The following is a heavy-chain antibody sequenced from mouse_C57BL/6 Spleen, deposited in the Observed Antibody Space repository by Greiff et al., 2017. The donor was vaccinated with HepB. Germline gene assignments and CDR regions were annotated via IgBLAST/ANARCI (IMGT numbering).Heavy chain of an antibody. CDR2: IDPSDSET. Sequence: VQLQQPGAELVRPGSSVKLSCKASGYTFTSYWMHWVKQRPIQGLEWIGNIDPSDSETHYNQKFKDKATLTVDKSSSTAYMQLSSLTSEDSAVYYCAREEDTTVVDWDFDVWGTGTTVTVSS. V-gene: IGHV1-52*01. D-gene: IGHD1-1*01. J-gene: IGHJ1*03. CDR3: AREEDTTVVDWDFDV. CDR1: GYTFTSYW.